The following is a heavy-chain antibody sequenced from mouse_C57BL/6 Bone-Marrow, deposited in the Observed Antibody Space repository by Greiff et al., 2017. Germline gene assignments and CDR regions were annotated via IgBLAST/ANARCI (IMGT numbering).Heavy chain of an antibody. V-gene: IGHV14-2*01. J-gene: IGHJ1*03. Sequence: LVESGAELVKPGASVKLSCTASGFNIKDYYMHWVKQRTEQGLEWIGRIDPEDGETKYAPKFQGKATITADTSSNTAYLQLSSLTSEDTAVYYCARNHYGSSYRWYFDVWGTGTTVTVSS. CDR1: GFNIKDYY. CDR3: ARNHYGSSYRWYFDV. D-gene: IGHD1-1*01. CDR2: IDPEDGET.